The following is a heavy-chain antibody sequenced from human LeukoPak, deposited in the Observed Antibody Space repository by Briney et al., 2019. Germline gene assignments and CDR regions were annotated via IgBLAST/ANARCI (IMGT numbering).Heavy chain of an antibody. D-gene: IGHD3-10*01. J-gene: IGHJ4*02. Sequence: KPSETLSLTCTVSGGSISSYYWSWIRQPPGKGLEWIGYIYYSGSTNYNPSLKSRVTMSVDTSKNQFSLKLSSVTAADTAVYYCARHVGYDASGSYLSYFDYWGQGTLVTVSS. CDR2: IYYSGST. V-gene: IGHV4-59*08. CDR1: GGSISSYY. CDR3: ARHVGYDASGSYLSYFDY.